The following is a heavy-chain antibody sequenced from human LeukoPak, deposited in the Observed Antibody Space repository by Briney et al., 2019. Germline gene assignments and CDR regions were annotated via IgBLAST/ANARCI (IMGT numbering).Heavy chain of an antibody. J-gene: IGHJ4*02. D-gene: IGHD6-13*01. V-gene: IGHV3-33*01. CDR1: GFTFRSYG. CDR3: ARGSGAAAGAFDY. Sequence: GRSLRLSFAASGFTFRSYGIHWVRQAPGKGQEGVEIVWYDGNNKYYADSVKGRFTASRDNSKDTVSLQLNSLRAEDTAVYYCARGSGAAAGAFDYWGQGTLVTVPS. CDR2: VWYDGNNK.